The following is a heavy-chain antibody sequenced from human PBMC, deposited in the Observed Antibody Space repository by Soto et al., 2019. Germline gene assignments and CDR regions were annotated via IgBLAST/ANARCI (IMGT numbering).Heavy chain of an antibody. V-gene: IGHV4-59*01. CDR2: IYYSGST. J-gene: IGHJ5*02. D-gene: IGHD6-19*01. CDR3: AREVKQWLYNWFDP. Sequence: SETLSLTCTVSGGSISSYYWSWIRQPPGKGLEWIGYIYYSGSTNYNPSLKSRVTISVDTSKNQFSLKLSSVTAADTAVYYCAREVKQWLYNWFDPWGQGTLVTVSS. CDR1: GGSISSYY.